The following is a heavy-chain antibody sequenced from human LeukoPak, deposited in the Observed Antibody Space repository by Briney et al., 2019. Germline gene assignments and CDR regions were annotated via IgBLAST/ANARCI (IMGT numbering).Heavy chain of an antibody. J-gene: IGHJ6*03. Sequence: SETLSLTCAVYGGSFSGYYWSWIRQPPGKGLEWIGEINHSGITNYNPSLKSRVTISVDRSKNQFSLKLSSVTAAGTAVYYCATTYSNYYYDYLDVWGKGTTVTVSS. CDR1: GGSFSGYY. D-gene: IGHD4-11*01. V-gene: IGHV4-34*01. CDR2: INHSGIT. CDR3: ATTYSNYYYDYLDV.